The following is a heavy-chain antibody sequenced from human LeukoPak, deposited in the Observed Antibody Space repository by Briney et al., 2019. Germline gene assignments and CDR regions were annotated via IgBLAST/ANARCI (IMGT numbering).Heavy chain of an antibody. J-gene: IGHJ5*02. Sequence: GESLKISCKGSGYNFTIYWIGWVRQMPGKGLEWMGIIYPGDSDTRYSPSFQGQVTISADKSISTAYLQWSSLKASDSAMYYCAIFDFLFGEIDNWFDPWGQGTQVTVSS. V-gene: IGHV5-51*01. D-gene: IGHD3-16*01. CDR2: IYPGDSDT. CDR3: AIFDFLFGEIDNWFDP. CDR1: GYNFTIYW.